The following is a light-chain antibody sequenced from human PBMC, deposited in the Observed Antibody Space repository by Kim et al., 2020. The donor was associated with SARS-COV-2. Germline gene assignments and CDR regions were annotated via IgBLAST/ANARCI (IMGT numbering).Light chain of an antibody. J-gene: IGKJ5*01. CDR1: QSVLFSSNNKNY. V-gene: IGKV4-1*01. CDR3: QQYYSTPQT. Sequence: IMMTQSPDSLAVSLGERATINCKSSQSVLFSSNNKNYLAWYQQKPGQPPKLLIYWASTRESGVPDRFSGSGSGTDFTLTISRLQAEDVAVYHCQQYYSTPQTFGQGTRLEIK. CDR2: WAS.